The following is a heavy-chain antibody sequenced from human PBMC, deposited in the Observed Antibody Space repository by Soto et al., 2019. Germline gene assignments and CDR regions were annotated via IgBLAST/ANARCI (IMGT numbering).Heavy chain of an antibody. V-gene: IGHV3-7*01. Sequence: GGSLRLSCAASGFTFSSYWMSWVRQAPGKGLEWVANIKQDGSEKYYVDSVKGRFTISRDNAKNSLYLQMNSLRAEDTAVYYCARAQFRTGELYYYYYYYMDVWGKGTTVTVSS. D-gene: IGHD7-27*01. CDR1: GFTFSSYW. CDR3: ARAQFRTGELYYYYYYYMDV. J-gene: IGHJ6*03. CDR2: IKQDGSEK.